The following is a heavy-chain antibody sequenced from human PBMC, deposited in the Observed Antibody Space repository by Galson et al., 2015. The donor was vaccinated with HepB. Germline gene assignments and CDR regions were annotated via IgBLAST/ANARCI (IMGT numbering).Heavy chain of an antibody. D-gene: IGHD3-10*02. J-gene: IGHJ4*02. V-gene: IGHV3-23*01. Sequence: SLRLSCAASRFTFGNYALSWVRQAPGTGLEWVSSIAETSVTSYYADSVKGRFSISRDNSKNTLYLQMNNLRAEDTAVYYCSTLVPEYCSGWGQGTLVTVSS. CDR3: STLVPEYCSG. CDR2: IAETSVTS. CDR1: RFTFGNYA.